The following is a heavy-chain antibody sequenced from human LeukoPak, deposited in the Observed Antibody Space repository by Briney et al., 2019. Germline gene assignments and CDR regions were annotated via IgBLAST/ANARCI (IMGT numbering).Heavy chain of an antibody. CDR2: ISGSGGST. V-gene: IGHV3-23*01. J-gene: IGHJ4*02. CDR1: GFTFSSYA. CDR3: AKDSGKNYYGSGCLDY. Sequence: PGGSLRLSCAASGFTFSSYAMSWVRQAPGKGLEWVSAISGSGGSTYYADSVKGRFTISRDNSKNTLYLQMNSLRAEDTAVYYCAKDSGKNYYGSGCLDYWGQGTLVTVSS. D-gene: IGHD3-10*01.